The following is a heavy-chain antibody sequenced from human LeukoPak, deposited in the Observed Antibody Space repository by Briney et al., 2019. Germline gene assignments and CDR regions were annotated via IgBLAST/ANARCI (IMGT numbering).Heavy chain of an antibody. CDR2: ISGSSSYI. CDR1: GFTFSTYS. V-gene: IGHV3-21*01. D-gene: IGHD5-18*01. J-gene: IGHJ5*02. CDR3: ARGKSYGWFDP. Sequence: PGGSLRLSCAASGFTFSTYSMNWVRQAPGKGLEWVSSISGSSSYIYYADSVRGRSTISRDNAKNSLYLQMNSLRAEDTAVYYCARGKSYGWFDPWGQGTLVTVSS.